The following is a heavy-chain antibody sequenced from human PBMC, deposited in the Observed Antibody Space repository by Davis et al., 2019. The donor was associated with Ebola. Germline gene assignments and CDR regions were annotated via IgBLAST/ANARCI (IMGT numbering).Heavy chain of an antibody. J-gene: IGHJ6*04. V-gene: IGHV3-23*01. CDR1: GFTFSTYW. Sequence: GGSLRLSCATSGFTFSTYWMSWVRQAPGKGLEWVSAISGSGGSTYYADSVKGRFTISRDNSKNTLYLQMNSLRAEDTAVYYCAKMSVLFMDVWGKGTTVTVSS. CDR2: ISGSGGST. CDR3: AKMSVLFMDV.